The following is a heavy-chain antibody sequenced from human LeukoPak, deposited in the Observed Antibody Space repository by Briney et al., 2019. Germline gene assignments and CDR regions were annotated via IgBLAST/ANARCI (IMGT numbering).Heavy chain of an antibody. Sequence: ASVKVSCKASGGTFSSYAISWVRQAPGQGLEWMGWINPNSGGTNYAQKFQGRVTMTRDTSISTAYMELSRLRSDDTAVYYCARDLRYYDSSGYYYMDVWGKGTTVTISS. V-gene: IGHV1-2*02. CDR2: INPNSGGT. CDR3: ARDLRYYDSSGYYYMDV. D-gene: IGHD3-22*01. CDR1: GGTFSSYA. J-gene: IGHJ6*03.